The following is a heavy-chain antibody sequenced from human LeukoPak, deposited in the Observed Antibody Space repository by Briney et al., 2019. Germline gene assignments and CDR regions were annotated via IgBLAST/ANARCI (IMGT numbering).Heavy chain of an antibody. CDR2: INPSGGST. CDR1: GYTFTNYG. Sequence: ASVKVSCKASGYTFTNYGITWVRQAPGQGLEWMGIINPSGGSTSYAQKFQGRVTMTRDTSTSTVYMELSSLRSEDTAVYYCARDGYCSSTSCYHLSYWGQGTLVTVSS. J-gene: IGHJ4*02. D-gene: IGHD2-2*03. V-gene: IGHV1-46*01. CDR3: ARDGYCSSTSCYHLSY.